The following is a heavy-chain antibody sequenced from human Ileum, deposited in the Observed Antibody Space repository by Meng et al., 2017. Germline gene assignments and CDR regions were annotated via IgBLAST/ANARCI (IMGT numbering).Heavy chain of an antibody. D-gene: IGHD3-3*01. CDR2: MYYSGST. CDR1: GVSISSNVNY. V-gene: IGHV4-31*01. Sequence: VELQESGSRLVRLSKTPSLTCIVSGVSISSNVNYWSWIRQHPGKGLEWLGYMYYSGSTYYNPSINTPITISLDTSKNQFSLRLDSVTAADTAVYFCARNDLAFWYFDLWGRGTLVTVSS. CDR3: ARNDLAFWYFDL. J-gene: IGHJ2*01.